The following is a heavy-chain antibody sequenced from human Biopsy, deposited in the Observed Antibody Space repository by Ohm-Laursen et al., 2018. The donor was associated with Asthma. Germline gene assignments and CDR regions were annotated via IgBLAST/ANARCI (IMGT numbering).Heavy chain of an antibody. CDR1: GFTFSIYD. J-gene: IGHJ3*02. D-gene: IGHD4-23*01. V-gene: IGHV3-30*03. CDR3: ARTHERWTSIQDDALDI. CDR2: ISYDGGNK. Sequence: SLRLSCSASGFTFSIYDIHWVRQAPGKGLEWVAVISYDGGNKFYGDSVRGRFTLSRDNSRNTLYLQMNSLRVEDTAIYYCARTHERWTSIQDDALDIWGQGTMVIVSS.